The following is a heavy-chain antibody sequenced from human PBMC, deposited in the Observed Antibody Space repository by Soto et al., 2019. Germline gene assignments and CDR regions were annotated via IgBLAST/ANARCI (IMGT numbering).Heavy chain of an antibody. CDR3: AGGDYDFWSGYWQVAFDI. V-gene: IGHV4-4*07. D-gene: IGHD3-3*01. CDR2: IYTSGST. Sequence: SETLSLTCTVSGGSISSYYWSWVRQPAGKGLEWIGRIYTSGSTNYNPSLKSRVTMSVDTSKNQFSLKLSSVTAADTAVYYCAGGDYDFWSGYWQVAFDIWGQVTTVPAS. CDR1: GGSISSYY. J-gene: IGHJ3*02.